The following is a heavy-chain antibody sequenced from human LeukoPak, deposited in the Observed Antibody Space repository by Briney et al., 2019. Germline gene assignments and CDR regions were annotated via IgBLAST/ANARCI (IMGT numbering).Heavy chain of an antibody. J-gene: IGHJ4*02. Sequence: GRSLRLSCAASGFTFSNFAMHWVRQAPGKGLEWVAVISDDGSNKRYADSVKGRLTISRDNSRNTLYLQMNSLRAEDTAVFYCTRDYNLGGDNWGQETLVTVSS. CDR1: GFTFSNFA. D-gene: IGHD5-24*01. V-gene: IGHV3-30-3*01. CDR3: TRDYNLGGDN. CDR2: ISDDGSNK.